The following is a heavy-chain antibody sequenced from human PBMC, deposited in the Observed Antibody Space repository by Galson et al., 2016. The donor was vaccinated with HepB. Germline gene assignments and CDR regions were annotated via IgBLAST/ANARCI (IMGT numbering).Heavy chain of an antibody. CDR1: GFSLTTTGVG. Sequence: ALVKPTQTLTLTCTFSGFSLTTTGVGVGWIRQPPGKTLDWLALIYWDDDTRYNPSLESRLTITKDTSKNQVVLTMTHMDPVDTATYYCAHLRGGLVLGPPAAYHFYGMDVWGQGTTVTVSS. CDR2: IYWDDDT. D-gene: IGHD3-3*01. CDR3: AHLRGGLVLGPPAAYHFYGMDV. V-gene: IGHV2-5*02. J-gene: IGHJ6*02.